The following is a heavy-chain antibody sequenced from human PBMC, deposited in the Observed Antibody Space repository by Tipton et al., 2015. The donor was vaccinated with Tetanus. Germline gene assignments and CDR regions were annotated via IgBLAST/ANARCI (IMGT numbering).Heavy chain of an antibody. V-gene: IGHV1-2*02. CDR2: INPNSGGT. CDR1: GYTFTGYY. D-gene: IGHD3-22*01. CDR3: ARCYYDSSGYIYFDY. Sequence: QSGPEVKKPGASVKVSCKASGYTFTGYYMHWVRQAPGQGLEWMGWINPNSGGTNYAQKFQGRVTMTRDTSISTAYMELSSLRSEDTAVYYCARCYYDSSGYIYFDYWGQGTLVTVSS. J-gene: IGHJ4*02.